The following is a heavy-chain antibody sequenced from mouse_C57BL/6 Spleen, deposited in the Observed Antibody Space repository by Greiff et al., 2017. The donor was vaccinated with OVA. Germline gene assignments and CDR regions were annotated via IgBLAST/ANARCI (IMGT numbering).Heavy chain of an antibody. V-gene: IGHV1-55*01. CDR1: GYTFTSYW. CDR3: ARSDYSNLYYFDY. D-gene: IGHD2-5*01. CDR2: IYPGSGST. J-gene: IGHJ2*01. Sequence: VQLQQPGAELVKPGASVKMSCKASGYTFTSYWITWVKQRPGQGLEWIGDIYPGSGSTNYNEKFKSKATLTVDTSSSTAYMQFSSLTSEDSAIYYCARSDYSNLYYFDYWGQGTTLTVSS.